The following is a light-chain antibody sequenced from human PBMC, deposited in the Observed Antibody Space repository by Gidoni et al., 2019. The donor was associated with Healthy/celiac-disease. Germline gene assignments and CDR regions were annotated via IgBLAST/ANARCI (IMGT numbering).Light chain of an antibody. CDR1: QSISSY. V-gene: IGKV1-39*01. CDR2: AAA. J-gene: IGKJ2*04. Sequence: IQMTLSPSSLSASVGDRVTITCRASQSISSYLNGYQQKQGKAPTRLIYAAASWQSGVPSRFSGRGSGTDFTITISSLQPEDFATYYCQQSYSTPMCSFXQXTKLEIK. CDR3: QQSYSTPMCS.